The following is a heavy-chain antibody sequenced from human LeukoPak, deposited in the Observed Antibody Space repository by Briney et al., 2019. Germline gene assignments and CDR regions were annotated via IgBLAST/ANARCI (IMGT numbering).Heavy chain of an antibody. CDR1: GGSISSNDYY. D-gene: IGHD3-10*01. J-gene: IGHJ4*02. V-gene: IGHV4-39*01. CDR2: IYYSGST. CDR3: ARFMVRGLIVDY. Sequence: PSDTLSLTCTVSGGSISSNDYYWGWIRQPPGRGLEWIGNIYYSGSTFYNPSLKSRVTISVDTPKNQFSLKLSSVTAADTAVYYCARFMVRGLIVDYWGQGTLVTVSS.